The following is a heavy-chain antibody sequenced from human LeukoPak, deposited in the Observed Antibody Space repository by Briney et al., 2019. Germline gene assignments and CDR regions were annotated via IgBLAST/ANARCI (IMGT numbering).Heavy chain of an antibody. CDR3: ARGHSGSYLLNWFDP. CDR2: IYTSGST. Sequence: SETLSLTCTVSGGSISSGSYYWSWIRQPAGKGLEWIGRIYTSGSTNYNPSLKSRVTMSVDTSKNQFSLKLSSVTAADTAVYYCARGHSGSYLLNWFDPWGQGTLVTVSS. D-gene: IGHD1-26*01. CDR1: GGSISSGSYY. J-gene: IGHJ5*02. V-gene: IGHV4-61*02.